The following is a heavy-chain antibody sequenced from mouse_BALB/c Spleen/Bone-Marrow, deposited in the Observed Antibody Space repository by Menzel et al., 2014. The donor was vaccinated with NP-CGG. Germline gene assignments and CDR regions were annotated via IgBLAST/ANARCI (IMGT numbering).Heavy chain of an antibody. Sequence: QVQLKQSGAELVRPGVSVKISCKGSGYTSTDYGMHWVKQSHAKSLEWIGVIGTYYGDASYNQKFKGKATMTVDKSSSTAYMELARLTSEDSAIYYCAREGDTNFDVWGAGTTVTVSS. CDR2: IGTYYGDA. CDR3: AREGDTNFDV. CDR1: GYTSTDYG. D-gene: IGHD3-3*01. J-gene: IGHJ1*01. V-gene: IGHV1S137*01.